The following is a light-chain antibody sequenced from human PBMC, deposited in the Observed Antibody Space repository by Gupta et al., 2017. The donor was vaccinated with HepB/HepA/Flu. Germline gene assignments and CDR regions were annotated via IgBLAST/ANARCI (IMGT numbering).Light chain of an antibody. V-gene: IGLV2-14*03. J-gene: IGLJ2*01. CDR3: SSYTSSSTLDVV. Sequence: SDVGGYNYVSWYQQHPGKAPKLMIYDVSNRPSGVSNRFSGSKSGNTAYLTISGLQAEDEADYYCSSYTSSSTLDVVFGGGTKLTVL. CDR2: DVS. CDR1: SDVGGYNY.